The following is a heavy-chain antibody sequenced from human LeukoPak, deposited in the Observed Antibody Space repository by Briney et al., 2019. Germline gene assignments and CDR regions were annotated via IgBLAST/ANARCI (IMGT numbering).Heavy chain of an antibody. D-gene: IGHD3-16*02. V-gene: IGHV3-33*01. J-gene: IGHJ1*01. Sequence: GGSLRLSCAASGFTFSTYAIHRVRQAPGKGLERVAVIWFDGSEQYYADSVKGRFIISRDNSKSTSNLQLNSLRAEDTAVYYCAREGDSRWGELSPWGQGTLVTVSS. CDR2: IWFDGSEQ. CDR3: AREGDSRWGELSP. CDR1: GFTFSTYA.